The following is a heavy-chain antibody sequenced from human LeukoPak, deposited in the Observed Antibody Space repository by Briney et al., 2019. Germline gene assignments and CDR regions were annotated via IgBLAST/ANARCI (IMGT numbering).Heavy chain of an antibody. CDR2: INHSGST. CDR3: ARGGLISLANTPLGAFDI. J-gene: IGHJ3*02. V-gene: IGHV4-34*01. D-gene: IGHD3/OR15-3a*01. Sequence: SETLSLTCAVYGGSFSGYYWSWIRQPPGKGLEWIGEINHSGSTNYNPSLKSRVTISVDTSKNQFSLKLSSVTPEDTAMYYCARGGLISLANTPLGAFDIWGQGTMVSVSP. CDR1: GGSFSGYY.